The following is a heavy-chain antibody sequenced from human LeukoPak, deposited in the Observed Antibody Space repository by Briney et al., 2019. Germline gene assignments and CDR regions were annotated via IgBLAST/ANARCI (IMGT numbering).Heavy chain of an antibody. CDR2: IYYSGST. J-gene: IGHJ6*02. Sequence: SETLSLTCTVSGGSISSYYWSWIRQPPGKGLEWIGYIYYSGSTSYNPSLKSRVTISVDTSKNQFSLKLSSVTAADTAVYYCARIVDCSSTSCYSGYYYYGMDVWGQGTTVTVSS. CDR1: GGSISSYY. D-gene: IGHD2-2*01. CDR3: ARIVDCSSTSCYSGYYYYGMDV. V-gene: IGHV4-59*01.